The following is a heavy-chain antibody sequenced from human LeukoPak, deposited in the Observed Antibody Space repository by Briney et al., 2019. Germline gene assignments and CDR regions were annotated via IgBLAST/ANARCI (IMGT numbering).Heavy chain of an antibody. CDR3: ARIQYSSSSVGYYGMDV. J-gene: IGHJ6*02. Sequence: SGPALVKPTQTLTLTCTFSGFSLSTSGMCVSWIRQPPGKALEWLALIDWDDDKCYSTSLKTRLTISKDTSKNQVVLTMTNMDPVDTATYYCARIQYSSSSVGYYGMDVWGQGTTVTVSS. V-gene: IGHV2-70*01. D-gene: IGHD6-6*01. CDR2: IDWDDDK. CDR1: GFSLSTSGMC.